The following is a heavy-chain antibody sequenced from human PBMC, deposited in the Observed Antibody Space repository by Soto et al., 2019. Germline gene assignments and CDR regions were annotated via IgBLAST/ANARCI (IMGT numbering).Heavy chain of an antibody. CDR1: GFTFSSYG. CDR2: IWYDGSNK. Sequence: GGSLRLSCAASGFTFSSYGMHWVRQAPGKGLEWVAVIWYDGSNKYYADSVKGRFTISRDNSKNTLYLQMNSLRAEDTAVYYCARWGWDPYYYYGMDVWGQGTTVTVSS. D-gene: IGHD6-19*01. J-gene: IGHJ6*02. V-gene: IGHV3-33*01. CDR3: ARWGWDPYYYYGMDV.